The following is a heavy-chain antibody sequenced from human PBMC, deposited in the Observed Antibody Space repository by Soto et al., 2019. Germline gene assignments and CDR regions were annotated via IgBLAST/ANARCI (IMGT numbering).Heavy chain of an antibody. V-gene: IGHV4-34*01. CDR3: AEGRRHCSGGSCYASAEYFQH. Sequence: LETLSLTCAVYGGSFSGYYWSWIRQPPGKGLEWIGEINHSGSTNYNPSLKSRVTISVDTSKNQFSLKLSSVTAADTAVYYCAEGRRHCSGGSCYASAEYFQHWGQGTLVTVSS. D-gene: IGHD2-15*01. J-gene: IGHJ1*01. CDR1: GGSFSGYY. CDR2: INHSGST.